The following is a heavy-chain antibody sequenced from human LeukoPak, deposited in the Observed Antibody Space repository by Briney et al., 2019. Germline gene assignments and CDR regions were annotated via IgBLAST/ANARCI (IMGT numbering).Heavy chain of an antibody. CDR3: ARLGVEMEIDP. Sequence: SETLSLTCTVSGASISGPSWSWIRQPPGKGLEWIGYIYFTGSTNYVPSLHSRVTISVDTSRNQFSLKLTSVTAADTAVYYCARLGVEMEIDPWGQGTLVTVSS. CDR1: GASISGPS. D-gene: IGHD2-8*01. J-gene: IGHJ5*02. V-gene: IGHV4-59*11. CDR2: IYFTGST.